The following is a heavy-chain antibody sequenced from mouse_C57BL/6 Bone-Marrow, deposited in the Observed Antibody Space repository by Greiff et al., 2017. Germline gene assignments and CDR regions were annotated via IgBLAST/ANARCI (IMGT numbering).Heavy chain of an antibody. J-gene: IGHJ3*01. CDR1: GFSLTSYG. D-gene: IGHD2-3*01. V-gene: IGHV2-5*01. CDR2: IWRGGST. CDR3: ATPNYDGYFPWFAY. Sequence: VQVVESGPGLVQPSQSLSITCTVSGFSLTSYGVHWVRQSPGKGLEWLGVIWRGGSTDYNAAFMSRLSITKDNSKSQVFFKMNSLQADDTAIYYCATPNYDGYFPWFAYWGQGTLVTVSA.